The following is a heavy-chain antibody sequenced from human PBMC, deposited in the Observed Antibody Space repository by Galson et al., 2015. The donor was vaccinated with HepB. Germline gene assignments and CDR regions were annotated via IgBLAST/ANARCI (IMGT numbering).Heavy chain of an antibody. D-gene: IGHD1-26*01. CDR1: GFTFSSYW. CDR2: INSDGSST. Sequence: SLRLSCAASGFTFSSYWMHWVRQAPGKGLLWVSRINSDGSSTSYADSVKGRFTISRDNAKNTLYLQVNSLRAEDTAVYYCARGGGLEWEPYYYYGMDVWGQGTTVTVSS. CDR3: ARGGGLEWEPYYYYGMDV. V-gene: IGHV3-74*01. J-gene: IGHJ6*02.